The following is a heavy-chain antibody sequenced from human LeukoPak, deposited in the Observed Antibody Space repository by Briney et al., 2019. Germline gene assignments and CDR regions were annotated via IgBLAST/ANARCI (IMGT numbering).Heavy chain of an antibody. CDR1: GGSISISTYY. Sequence: SETLSLTCTVSGGSISISTYYWGWVRQPPGKGLEWIGSIYSSGTTYYNPSLKSQFTISLDTSKNQFSLRLSSVTAADTADYYCARLRVRGYGYGPWEGPTWLDYWGQGTLVTVSS. J-gene: IGHJ4*02. V-gene: IGHV4-39*07. CDR3: ARLRVRGYGYGPWEGPTWLDY. D-gene: IGHD5-18*01. CDR2: IYSSGTT.